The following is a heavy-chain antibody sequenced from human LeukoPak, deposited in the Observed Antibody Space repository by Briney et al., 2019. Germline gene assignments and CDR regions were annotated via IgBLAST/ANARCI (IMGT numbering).Heavy chain of an antibody. J-gene: IGHJ4*02. D-gene: IGHD6-13*01. CDR1: GYTFTGYY. CDR3: AGPSSSWGY. CDR2: FDPEDGET. V-gene: IGHV1-24*01. Sequence: ASVKVSCKASGYTFTGYYMHWVRQAPGKGLEWMGGFDPEDGETIYAQKFQGRVTMTEDTSTDTAYMELSSLRSEDTAVYYCAGPSSSWGYWGQGTLVTVSS.